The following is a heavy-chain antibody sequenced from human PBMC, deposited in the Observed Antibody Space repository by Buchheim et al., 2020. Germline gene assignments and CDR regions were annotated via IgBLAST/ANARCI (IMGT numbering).Heavy chain of an antibody. CDR3: ASWSLGDYAGDPKAGFDY. D-gene: IGHD4-17*01. J-gene: IGHJ4*02. CDR2: IYYSGNT. CDR1: GCSISSGGYY. Sequence: QVQLQESGPGLVKPSQTLSLTCTVSGCSISSGGYYWSWIRQHPGKGLEWIGYIYYSGNTYYNPSLKSRVIISIDTSKNQFSLKLSSVTAADTAVYYCASWSLGDYAGDPKAGFDYWGQGTL. V-gene: IGHV4-31*03.